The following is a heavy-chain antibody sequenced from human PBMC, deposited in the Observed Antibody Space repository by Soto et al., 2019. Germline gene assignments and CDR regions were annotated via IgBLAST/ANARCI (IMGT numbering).Heavy chain of an antibody. CDR1: GSAFSSNW. D-gene: IGHD1-1*01. CDR3: ARDLSGDTTPYFDR. J-gene: IGHJ4*02. CDR2: IYNDGSRT. V-gene: IGHV3-74*01. Sequence: EEQLVESGGGLVQPGGSLRLSCAASGSAFSSNWMHWVRQTPGKGPVWVSRIYNDGSRTAYADSVKGRFTISRDNAKNTMYLQMSSLTVEDTAVYYCARDLSGDTTPYFDRWGQGTLVTVSS.